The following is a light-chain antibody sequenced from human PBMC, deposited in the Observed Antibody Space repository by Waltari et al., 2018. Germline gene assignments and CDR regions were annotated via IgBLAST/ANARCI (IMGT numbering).Light chain of an antibody. CDR1: HIGTYR. J-gene: IGLJ1*01. CDR3: HVWHPHVDPGV. CDR2: YDR. V-gene: IGLV3-21*04. Sequence: SYVVTQPPSVSVAPGGPATITWRGNHIGTYRVPLYHQKAGPAPVLVIFYDRDRPSWIPDRFSGSNSGNTATLTISRVEAGDEARYYCHVWHPHVDPGVFGTGTEVTVL.